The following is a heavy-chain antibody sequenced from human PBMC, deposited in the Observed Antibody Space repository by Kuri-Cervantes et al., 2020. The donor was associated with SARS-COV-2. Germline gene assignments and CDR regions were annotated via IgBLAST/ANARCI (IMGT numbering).Heavy chain of an antibody. CDR3: ARDSKSRLAVVTARYYYGMDV. Sequence: GESLKISCAASGFTFSSYWMHWVRQAPGKGLEWVSAISGSGGSTYYADSVKGRFTISRDNAKNSLYLQMNSLRAEDTAVYYCARDSKSRLAVVTARYYYGMDVWGQGTTVTVSS. J-gene: IGHJ6*02. D-gene: IGHD2-21*02. CDR2: ISGSGGST. CDR1: GFTFSSYW. V-gene: IGHV3-21*01.